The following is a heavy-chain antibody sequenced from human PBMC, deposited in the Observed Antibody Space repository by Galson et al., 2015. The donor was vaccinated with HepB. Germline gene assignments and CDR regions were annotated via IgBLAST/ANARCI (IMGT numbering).Heavy chain of an antibody. CDR1: GFTFSSYS. D-gene: IGHD6-19*01. V-gene: IGHV3-23*01. J-gene: IGHJ2*01. CDR2: ISASGGNT. Sequence: SLRLSCAASGFTFSSYSMAWVRQAPGKGLEWVSTISASGGNTYYPDSVKGRFTISRDNSRNTLYQQMNSLRAEDTAIYYCAKDCGRGWPFWYFDFWGRGTLVTVSS. CDR3: AKDCGRGWPFWYFDF.